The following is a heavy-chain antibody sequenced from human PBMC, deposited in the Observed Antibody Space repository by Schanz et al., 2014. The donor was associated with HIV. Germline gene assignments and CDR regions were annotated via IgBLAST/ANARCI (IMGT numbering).Heavy chain of an antibody. CDR3: TRGRFLERGGMDV. CDR1: GFTFKTYW. D-gene: IGHD3-3*01. V-gene: IGHV3-7*01. CDR2: IKLDGSEK. J-gene: IGHJ6*02. Sequence: QLLESGGGLVQPGGLLRLSCAASGFTFKTYWMSWVRQAPGKGLEWLANIKLDGSEKYYVDSVKGRFTISRDNTKNSLYLQMNSLRAEDTAVYFCTRGRFLERGGMDVWGQGTAVTVSS.